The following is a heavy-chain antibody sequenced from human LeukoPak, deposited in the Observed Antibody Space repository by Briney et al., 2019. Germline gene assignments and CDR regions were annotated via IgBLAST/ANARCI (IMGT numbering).Heavy chain of an antibody. D-gene: IGHD6-19*01. J-gene: IGHJ4*02. CDR2: ISAYNGNT. CDR3: AREFSAVAFDY. Sequence: ASVKVSCKASGYTFTSYGISWVRQAPGQGLEWMGWISAYNGNTNYAQKLQGRVTMTTDTSTSTAHMELRSLRSDDTAVYYCAREFSAVAFDYWGQGALVTVSS. V-gene: IGHV1-18*01. CDR1: GYTFTSYG.